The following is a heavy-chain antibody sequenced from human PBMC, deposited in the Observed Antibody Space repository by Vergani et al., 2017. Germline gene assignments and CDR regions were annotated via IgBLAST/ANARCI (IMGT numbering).Heavy chain of an antibody. CDR1: GYTLNNYG. CDR3: ARGYGWSLRVTDPWDY. V-gene: IGHV7-4-1*02. J-gene: IGHJ4*02. Sequence: QVQLVQSGSELRKPGASVKVSCKASGYTLNNYGLNWARQAPGQGLEWMGWINTNTGKPMYAPAFTGRFVFSLDTAVNTAYLQINNLRPDDTAVYFCARGYGWSLRVTDPWDYSGQGTLVTVPS. D-gene: IGHD2-21*02. CDR2: INTNTGKP.